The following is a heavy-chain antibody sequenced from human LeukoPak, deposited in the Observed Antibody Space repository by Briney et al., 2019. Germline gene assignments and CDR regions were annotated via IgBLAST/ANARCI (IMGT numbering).Heavy chain of an antibody. CDR2: IFYSGNT. Sequence: SETLSLTCTVSGGSINSYYWSWIRQPPGKRLEWIGYIFYSGNTNYNPSLKSRVTVSVDTSKNQFSLKLSSVIAADTAVYYCARGGSSGYDPFDYWGQGTLVTVSS. V-gene: IGHV4-59*01. J-gene: IGHJ4*02. CDR1: GGSINSYY. CDR3: ARGGSSGYDPFDY. D-gene: IGHD5-12*01.